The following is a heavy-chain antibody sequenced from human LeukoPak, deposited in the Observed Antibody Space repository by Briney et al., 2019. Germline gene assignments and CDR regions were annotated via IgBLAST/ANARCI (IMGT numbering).Heavy chain of an antibody. V-gene: IGHV4-4*07. CDR2: IYTSGST. CDR1: GGSISSYY. Sequence: SETLSLTCTVSGGSISSYYWSWIRQPAGKGLEWIGRIYTSGSTNYNPSLKSRVTMSVDTSKNQFSLKLSSVTAADTAVYYCARDRYYYDSSGYNYFDYWGQGTLVTVSS. CDR3: ARDRYYYDSSGYNYFDY. D-gene: IGHD3-22*01. J-gene: IGHJ4*02.